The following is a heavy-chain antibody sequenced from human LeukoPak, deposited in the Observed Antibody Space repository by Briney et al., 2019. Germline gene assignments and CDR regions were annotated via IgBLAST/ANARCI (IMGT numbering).Heavy chain of an antibody. D-gene: IGHD6-19*01. V-gene: IGHV3-64D*09. CDR3: VKITSRSGGDY. CDR1: GFTFSSYA. Sequence: GSLRLSFSASGFTFSSYAMYWVRQAPAKGLEYVSGISSNGGSTYYAYSVKGRFTISRDNSKNTLYLQMSSLRAEDTAVYYCVKITSRSGGDYWGQGTLVTVSS. J-gene: IGHJ4*02. CDR2: ISSNGGST.